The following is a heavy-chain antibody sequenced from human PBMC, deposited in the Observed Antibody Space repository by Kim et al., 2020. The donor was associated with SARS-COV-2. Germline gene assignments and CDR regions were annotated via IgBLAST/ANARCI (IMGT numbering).Heavy chain of an antibody. CDR3: AGNFSSGWFYFDY. CDR2: ISSSGSTI. Sequence: GGSLRLSCAASVFTFSSYEMNWVRQAPGKGLEWVSYISSSGSTIYYADSVKGRFTISRDNAKNSLYLQMNSLRAEDTAVYYCAGNFSSGWFYFDYWGQGTLVTVSS. V-gene: IGHV3-48*03. J-gene: IGHJ4*02. CDR1: VFTFSSYE. D-gene: IGHD6-19*01.